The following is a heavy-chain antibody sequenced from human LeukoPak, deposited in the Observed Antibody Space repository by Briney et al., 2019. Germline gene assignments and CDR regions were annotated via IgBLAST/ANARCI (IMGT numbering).Heavy chain of an antibody. CDR1: GYSFTSYW. Sequence: GESLKISCKGSGYSFTSYWIGWVRQMPGKGLEWMGNIYPGDSDTRYSPSFQGQVTISADKSISTAYLQWSSLKASDTAMYYCARRDGSGSYRDYNWFDPWGQGTLVTVSS. J-gene: IGHJ5*02. D-gene: IGHD3-10*01. CDR3: ARRDGSGSYRDYNWFDP. CDR2: IYPGDSDT. V-gene: IGHV5-51*01.